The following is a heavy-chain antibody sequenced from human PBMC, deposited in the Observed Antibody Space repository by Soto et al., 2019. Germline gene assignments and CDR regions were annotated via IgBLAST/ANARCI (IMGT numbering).Heavy chain of an antibody. D-gene: IGHD3-10*01. Sequence: ASVKVTCQASGYTLPPYGISWVRPAPGKGLEWMGWISTYNGNTNYAQKLQGRVTMTTDTSTSTAYMELRSLRSDDTAVYYCARVNFRGSNNWFDPWGRGTLVTVSS. V-gene: IGHV1-18*01. CDR1: GYTLPPYG. J-gene: IGHJ5*02. CDR2: ISTYNGNT. CDR3: ARVNFRGSNNWFDP.